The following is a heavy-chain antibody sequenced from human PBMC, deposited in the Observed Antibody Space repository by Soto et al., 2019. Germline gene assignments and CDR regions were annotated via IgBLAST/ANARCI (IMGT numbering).Heavy chain of an antibody. CDR1: GFTFSGHS. D-gene: IGHD3-22*01. CDR3: ESPTYYYDSSGPTAY. Sequence: GGSLRLSCAASGFTFSGHSMNWVRQAPGKGLEWVSYISSSSSTIFYTDSVKGRFTVSRDNAKNSLYLQMNSLRAEDTAVYYCESPTYYYDSSGPTAYWGQGTLVNVSS. J-gene: IGHJ4*02. CDR2: ISSSSSTI. V-gene: IGHV3-48*01.